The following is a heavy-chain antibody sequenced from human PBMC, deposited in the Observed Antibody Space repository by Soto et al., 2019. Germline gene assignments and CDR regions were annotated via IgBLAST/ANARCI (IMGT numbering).Heavy chain of an antibody. CDR2: ISAYNGNI. D-gene: IGHD4-17*01. CDR3: AIANYGDNDY. V-gene: IGHV1-18*01. Sequence: QVQLVQSGAEVKKLGASVKVSCKAPGYIFPSCTISWVRQAPGQGLEWMGWISAYNGNIKDAQKFQGRFTMTTDTSTSTAYMELRSLTSDDTAMYYCAIANYGDNDYWGQGTLVTVSS. J-gene: IGHJ4*02. CDR1: GYIFPSCT.